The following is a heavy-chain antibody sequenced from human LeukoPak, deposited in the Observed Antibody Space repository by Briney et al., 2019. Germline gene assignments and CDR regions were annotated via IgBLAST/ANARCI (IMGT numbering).Heavy chain of an antibody. CDR1: GGSISSGGYS. J-gene: IGHJ4*02. V-gene: IGHV4-30-2*01. D-gene: IGHD3-16*02. CDR3: ARVIGAKTGYYFDY. Sequence: SQTLSLTCAVSGGSISSGGYSWSWIRQPPGTGLEWIGYIYHSGSTYYNPSLKSRVTISVDRSKNQFSLKLSSVTAADTAVYYCARVIGAKTGYYFDYWGQGTLVTVSS. CDR2: IYHSGST.